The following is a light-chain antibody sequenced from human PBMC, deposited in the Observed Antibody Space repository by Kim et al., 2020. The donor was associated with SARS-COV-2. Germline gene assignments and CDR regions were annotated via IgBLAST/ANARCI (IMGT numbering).Light chain of an antibody. J-gene: IGKJ2*01. V-gene: IGKV3-20*01. CDR1: PSVSNNY. CDR2: GAS. CDR3: QQYGSSPRT. Sequence: SPGEGATLTCRASPSVSNNYLAWYQQKPGQAPSLLIDGASTRATGISDRFSGTGSGSDFTLSITRLEPEDFAVYYCQQYGSSPRTFGQGTKLEI.